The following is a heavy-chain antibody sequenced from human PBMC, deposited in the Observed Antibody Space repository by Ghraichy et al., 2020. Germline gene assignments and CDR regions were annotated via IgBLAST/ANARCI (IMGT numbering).Heavy chain of an antibody. J-gene: IGHJ6*02. CDR1: GYTFTSYY. CDR3: ARDKHRRRLHYYYYGMDV. Sequence: ASVKVSCKASGYTFTSYYMHWVRQAPGQGLEWMGIINPSGGSTSYAQKFQGRVTMTRDTSTSTVYMELSSLRSEDTAVYYCARDKHRRRLHYYYYGMDVWGQGTTVTVSS. D-gene: IGHD5-12*01. CDR2: INPSGGST. V-gene: IGHV1-46*01.